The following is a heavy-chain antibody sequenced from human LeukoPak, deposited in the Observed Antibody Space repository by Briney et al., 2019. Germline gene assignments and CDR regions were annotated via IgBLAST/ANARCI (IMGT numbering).Heavy chain of an antibody. D-gene: IGHD3-3*01. CDR3: ARGGYYDFWRGTSDYYYYGMDA. Sequence: ASVKVSCKASGYTFTSYGISWVRQAPGQGLEWMGWISAYNGNTNYAQKLQGRVTMTTDTSTSTAYMELRSLRSDDTAVYYCARGGYYDFWRGTSDYYYYGMDAWGQGTTVTVSS. CDR1: GYTFTSYG. CDR2: ISAYNGNT. J-gene: IGHJ6*02. V-gene: IGHV1-18*01.